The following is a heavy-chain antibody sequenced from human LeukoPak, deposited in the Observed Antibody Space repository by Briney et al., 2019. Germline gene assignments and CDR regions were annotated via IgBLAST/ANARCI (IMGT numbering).Heavy chain of an antibody. V-gene: IGHV1-2*02. J-gene: IGHJ3*02. CDR1: GYTFTGYY. D-gene: IGHD6-19*01. CDR2: INPNSGGT. CDR3: ARPPNPPSEQWLVRGWDAFDI. Sequence: ASVKVSCKASGYTFTGYYMHWVRQAPGQGLEWMGWINPNSGGTNYAQRFQGRVTMTRDTSISTAYMELSRLRSDDTAVYYCARPPNPPSEQWLVRGWDAFDIWGQGTMVTVSS.